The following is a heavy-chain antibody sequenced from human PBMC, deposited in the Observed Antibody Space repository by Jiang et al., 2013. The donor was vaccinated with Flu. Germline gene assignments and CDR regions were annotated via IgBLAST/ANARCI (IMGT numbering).Heavy chain of an antibody. CDR1: GFSISTYG. V-gene: IGHV3-33*05. D-gene: IGHD1-26*01. CDR3: ATVGADDY. Sequence: VQLVESGGDVVQPGRSLRISCVASGFSISTYGMHWVRQAPGKGLEWVAVISFGGNNDYYVDSVKGRFTISRDTSKNTLYLQMNSLRIEDTAVYYCATVGADDYWGQGTLVTVSS. J-gene: IGHJ4*02. CDR2: ISFGGNND.